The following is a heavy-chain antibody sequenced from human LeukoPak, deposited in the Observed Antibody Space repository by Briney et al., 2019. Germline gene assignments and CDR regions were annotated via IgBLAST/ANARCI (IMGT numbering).Heavy chain of an antibody. CDR1: GGSISSSSYY. J-gene: IGHJ4*02. D-gene: IGHD2-15*01. V-gene: IGHV4-39*07. CDR2: IYFSGTT. Sequence: SETLSLTCTVSGGSISSSSYYWGWIRQPPGKGLEWIGSIYFSGTTYYNPSLKSRVTISVDTSKNQFSLNLTSVTAADTAVYYCAREYCSGGNCYINSFEYWGQGTLVTVSS. CDR3: AREYCSGGNCYINSFEY.